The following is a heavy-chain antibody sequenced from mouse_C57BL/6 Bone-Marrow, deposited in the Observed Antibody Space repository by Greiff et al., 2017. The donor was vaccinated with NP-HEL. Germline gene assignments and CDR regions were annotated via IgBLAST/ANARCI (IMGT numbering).Heavy chain of an antibody. CDR3: ARCSYYYGSYWYFGV. Sequence: EVKLMESGPGLAKPSQTLSLTCSVTGYSITSDYWNWIRKFPGNKLEYMGYISYSGSTYYNPSLKSRISITRDTSKNQYYLQLNSVTTEDTATYYCARCSYYYGSYWYFGVWGTGTTVTVSS. CDR2: ISYSGST. D-gene: IGHD1-1*01. V-gene: IGHV3-8*01. CDR1: GYSITSDY. J-gene: IGHJ1*03.